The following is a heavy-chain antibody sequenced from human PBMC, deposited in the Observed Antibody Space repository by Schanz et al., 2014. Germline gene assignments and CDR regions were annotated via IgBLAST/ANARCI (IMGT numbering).Heavy chain of an antibody. V-gene: IGHV3-7*03. CDR2: IKKDGSEK. CDR3: AKDAPYPFDL. Sequence: EVQLVQSGGGLVQPGGSLRLSCAASGFTFSGFWMTWVRQAPGKGLEWVANIKKDGSEKYYVDSVKGRFTISRDNSKNTLYLQMNSLRAEDTAIYYCAKDAPYPFDLWGRGTLITVSS. J-gene: IGHJ2*01. CDR1: GFTFSGFW.